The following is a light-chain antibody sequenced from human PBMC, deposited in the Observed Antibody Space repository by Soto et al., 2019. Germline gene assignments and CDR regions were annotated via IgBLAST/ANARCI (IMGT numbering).Light chain of an antibody. CDR1: SSDVGGYNY. CDR2: EVS. CDR3: SSYAGSKIP. V-gene: IGLV2-8*01. J-gene: IGLJ2*01. Sequence: QSALTQPPSASGSPGQSVTISCTGTSSDVGGYNYVSWYQQHPGKAPKLIIYEVSKRPSGVPDRFSGSKSGNTASLTVSGLQAEDEADYYCSSYAGSKIPFGGGTKVTVL.